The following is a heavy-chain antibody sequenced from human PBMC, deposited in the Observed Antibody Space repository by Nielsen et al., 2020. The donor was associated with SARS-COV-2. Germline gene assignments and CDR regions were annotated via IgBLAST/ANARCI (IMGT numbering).Heavy chain of an antibody. Sequence: ASVKVSCKASGYTFTSYAMHWVRQAPGQRLEWMGWINAGNGNTKYSQKFQGRVTMTTDTFLNTAYMDLRSLRPDDTAVYYCARDVGLTHPEQFEYWGQGTLVTVSS. V-gene: IGHV1-3*01. J-gene: IGHJ4*02. CDR1: GYTFTSYA. CDR3: ARDVGLTHPEQFEY. CDR2: INAGNGNT. D-gene: IGHD1-26*01.